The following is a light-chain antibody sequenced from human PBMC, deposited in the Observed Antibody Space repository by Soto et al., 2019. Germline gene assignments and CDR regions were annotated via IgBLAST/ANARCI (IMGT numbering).Light chain of an antibody. V-gene: IGLV2-14*03. CDR1: TSDIGGYNY. Sequence: QSALTQPASVSGSPGQSITISCTGSTSDIGGYNYVSWYQQHPGKAPKLLIYDVSYRPSGISDRFSGSKSGNTASLTISGLQPEDEADDYCSSYGASSTLFGGGTKLTVL. CDR2: DVS. CDR3: SSYGASSTL. J-gene: IGLJ2*01.